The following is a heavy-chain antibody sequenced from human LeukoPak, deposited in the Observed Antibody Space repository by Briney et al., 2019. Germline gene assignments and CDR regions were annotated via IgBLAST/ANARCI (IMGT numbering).Heavy chain of an antibody. CDR3: ARSRIVAVDAFDI. Sequence: GESLKISCKGSGYSFTSYWIGWVRQMPARGLEWMGIIYPGDSDTRYSPSFQGQVTISADKSISTAYLQWSSLKASDTAMYYCARSRIVAVDAFDIWGQGTMVTVSS. CDR2: IYPGDSDT. CDR1: GYSFTSYW. J-gene: IGHJ3*02. D-gene: IGHD3-22*01. V-gene: IGHV5-51*01.